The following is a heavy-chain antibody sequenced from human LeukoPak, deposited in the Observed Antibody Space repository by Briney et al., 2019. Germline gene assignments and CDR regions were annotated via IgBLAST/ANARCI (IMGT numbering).Heavy chain of an antibody. D-gene: IGHD6-19*01. CDR1: GFMFNDYW. J-gene: IGHJ4*02. CDR3: GGFEYEAGLGW. Sequence: GGSLRLSCAASGFMFNDYWMMWVRQAPGEGLEWGANIKPDGSETYYMGSVRGRFTISRDNAKNWLYLQMNNLRGEDTAVYYCGGFEYEAGLGWWGQGTLVAVST. CDR2: IKPDGSET. V-gene: IGHV3-7*01.